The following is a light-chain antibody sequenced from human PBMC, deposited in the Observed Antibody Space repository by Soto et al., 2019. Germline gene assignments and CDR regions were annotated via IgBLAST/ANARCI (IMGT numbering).Light chain of an antibody. V-gene: IGLV2-23*01. Sequence: QSALTQPASVSGSPGQSITISCTGTSSDVGSYNLVSWYQQHPDKAPKLMIYEGSKRPSGVSNRFSGSKSDNTASLTISGLQAEDEADYYCCSYAGSSTVVFGGGTKVTV. CDR3: CSYAGSSTVV. CDR2: EGS. CDR1: SSDVGSYNL. J-gene: IGLJ2*01.